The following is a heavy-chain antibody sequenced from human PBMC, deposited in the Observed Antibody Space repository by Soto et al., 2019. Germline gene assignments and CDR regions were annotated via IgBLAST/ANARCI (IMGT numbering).Heavy chain of an antibody. V-gene: IGHV4-34*01. Sequence: SETLSLTCAVYGGSFSGYYWSWIRQPPGKGLEWIGEINHSGSTNYNPSLKSRVTISVDTSKNQFSLKLSSVTAADTAVYYCARALAALETGYNYYYGMDVWGQGTTVTVSS. CDR1: GGSFSGYY. CDR2: INHSGST. D-gene: IGHD3-9*01. CDR3: ARALAALETGYNYYYGMDV. J-gene: IGHJ6*02.